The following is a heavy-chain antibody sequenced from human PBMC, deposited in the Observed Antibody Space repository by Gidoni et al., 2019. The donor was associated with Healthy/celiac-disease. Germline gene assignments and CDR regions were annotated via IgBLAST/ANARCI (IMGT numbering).Heavy chain of an antibody. CDR2: INHSGST. D-gene: IGHD5-12*01. CDR3: ARTASIVATSYFDY. V-gene: IGHV4-34*01. CDR1: GGSFSGYY. Sequence: QVQLQQWGAGLLKPSETLSLTCAVYGGSFSGYYWSWIRQPPGKGLEWIGEINHSGSTNYNPSLKSRVTISVDTSKNQFSQKLSSVTAADTAVYYCARTASIVATSYFDYWGQGTLVTVSS. J-gene: IGHJ4*02.